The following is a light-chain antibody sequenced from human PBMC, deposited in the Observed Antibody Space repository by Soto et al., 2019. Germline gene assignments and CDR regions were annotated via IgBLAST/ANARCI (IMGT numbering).Light chain of an antibody. J-gene: IGKJ4*02. CDR2: KAS. Sequence: DIQMTQSPSTLSASVGDRVTITCRASQSISSWLAWYQQKPGKAPKFLSFKASSLESGVPSRFSGSESGTEFTLTISSLRPDDFATYYCRQCITYPLTFRGGTKVELK. CDR3: RQCITYPLT. V-gene: IGKV1-5*03. CDR1: QSISSW.